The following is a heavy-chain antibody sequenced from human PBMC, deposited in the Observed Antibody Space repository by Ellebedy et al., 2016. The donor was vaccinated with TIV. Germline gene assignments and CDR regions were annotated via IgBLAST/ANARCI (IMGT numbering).Heavy chain of an antibody. CDR2: IYNDGST. CDR3: ARHDYLES. V-gene: IGHV3-53*01. D-gene: IGHD4/OR15-4a*01. J-gene: IGHJ4*02. CDR1: GFTVSSDY. Sequence: GESLKISCAASGFTVSSDYMSWVRQAPGKGLEWVSVIYNDGSTYYADSVKGRFTVSRDNSKSTLFLQMNSLRAEDAAVYYCARHDYLESWGQGTLVTVSS.